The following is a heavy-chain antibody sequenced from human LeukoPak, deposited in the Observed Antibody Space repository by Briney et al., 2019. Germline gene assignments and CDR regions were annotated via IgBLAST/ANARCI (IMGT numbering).Heavy chain of an antibody. V-gene: IGHV4-34*01. J-gene: IGHJ4*02. CDR3: ARGQVGNYFDY. D-gene: IGHD1-26*01. CDR1: GGSFSGYY. Sequence: PSETLSLTCAVYGGSFSGYYRSWIRQPPGKGLEWIGEINHSGSTNYNPSLKSRVTISVDTSKNQFSLKLSSVTAADTAVYYCARGQVGNYFDYWGQGTLVTVSS. CDR2: INHSGST.